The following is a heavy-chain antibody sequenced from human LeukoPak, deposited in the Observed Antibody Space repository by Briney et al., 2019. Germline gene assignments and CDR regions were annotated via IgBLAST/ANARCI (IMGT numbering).Heavy chain of an antibody. J-gene: IGHJ4*02. Sequence: GGSLRLSCAASGFMFSSNWMSWVRLAPGKGLEWVANIKEDGTETYYVDSVKGRFTIPRDNAKNSLYLQMNSLRVEDTAVYYCAKEGRSLQTYWGQGTLVTVSS. V-gene: IGHV3-7*03. CDR1: GFMFSSNW. D-gene: IGHD5-24*01. CDR3: AKEGRSLQTY. CDR2: IKEDGTET.